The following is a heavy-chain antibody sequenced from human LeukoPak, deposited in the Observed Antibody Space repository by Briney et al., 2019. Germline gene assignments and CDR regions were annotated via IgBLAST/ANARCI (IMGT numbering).Heavy chain of an antibody. Sequence: GGSLRLSCAASGFTFSSYAMSWIRQTPGKGLEWVSYISSSGSTIYYADSVKGRFTISRDNAKNSLYLQMNSLRAEDTAVYYCARDPGDFWSGYLYYFDYWGQGTLVTVSS. V-gene: IGHV3-11*01. D-gene: IGHD3-3*01. CDR2: ISSSGSTI. CDR3: ARDPGDFWSGYLYYFDY. J-gene: IGHJ4*02. CDR1: GFTFSSYA.